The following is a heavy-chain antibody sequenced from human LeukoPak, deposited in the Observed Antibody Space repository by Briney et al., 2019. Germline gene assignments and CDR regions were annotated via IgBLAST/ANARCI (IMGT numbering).Heavy chain of an antibody. D-gene: IGHD3-22*01. CDR1: GYSINSGYY. CDR3: ASFRDSSGYRLHY. CDR2: IYYSGST. J-gene: IGHJ4*02. V-gene: IGHV4-38-2*02. Sequence: PSETLSLTCTVSGYSINSGYYWAWIRQPPGKGLEWIGSIYYSGSTNYNPSLKSRVTISVDTSKNQFSLKLSSVTAADTAVYYCASFRDSSGYRLHYWGQGTLVTVSS.